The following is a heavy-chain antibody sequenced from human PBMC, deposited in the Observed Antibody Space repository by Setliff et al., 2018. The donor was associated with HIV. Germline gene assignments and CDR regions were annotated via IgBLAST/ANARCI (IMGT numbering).Heavy chain of an antibody. CDR2: IYHSGST. D-gene: IGHD2-15*01. J-gene: IGHJ5*02. CDR3: ARFTVVVFGAGEPSWFDP. CDR1: GYSLSSDYY. V-gene: IGHV4-38-2*01. Sequence: SETLSLTCAVSGYSLSSDYYWGWIRQPPGKGLEWIASIYHSGSTYYNPSLKSRVIISVDTSKNQFSLNLSSVIAADTAIYFCARFTVVVFGAGEPSWFDPWGQGTMVTVSS.